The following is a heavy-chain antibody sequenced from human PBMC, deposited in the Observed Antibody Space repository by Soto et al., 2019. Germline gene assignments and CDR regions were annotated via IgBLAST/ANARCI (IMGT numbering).Heavy chain of an antibody. CDR3: ARAVVTVNWFDP. CDR2: IYYSGST. Sequence: SETLSLTCTVSGGSISSGDYYWSWIRQPPGKGLEWIGYIYYSGSTYYNPSLKSRVTISVDTSKNQFSLKLSSVTAADTAVYYCARAVVTVNWFDPRGQGTLVTVSS. CDR1: GGSISSGDYY. V-gene: IGHV4-30-4*01. J-gene: IGHJ5*02. D-gene: IGHD2-15*01.